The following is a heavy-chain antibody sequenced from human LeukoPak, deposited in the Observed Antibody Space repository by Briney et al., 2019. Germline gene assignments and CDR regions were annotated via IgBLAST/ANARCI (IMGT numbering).Heavy chain of an antibody. CDR1: GFTFDDYA. CDR2: TSWNSGSI. J-gene: IGHJ4*02. CDR3: AKGNDYGGNSGLSYYFDY. Sequence: GGSLRLSCAASGFTFDDYAMHWVRQAPGKGLEWVSGTSWNSGSIGYADSVKGRFTISRDNAKNSLYLQMNSLRTEDTALYYCAKGNDYGGNSGLSYYFDYWGQGTLVTVTS. D-gene: IGHD4-23*01. V-gene: IGHV3-9*01.